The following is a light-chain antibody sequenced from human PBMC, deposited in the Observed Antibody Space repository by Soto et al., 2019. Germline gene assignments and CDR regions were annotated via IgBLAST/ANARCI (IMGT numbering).Light chain of an antibody. Sequence: EIVMTRSPATLSVSPGERATLSCRASQSVSSNLAWYQQKPGQAPRLLIYGASTRATGIPARFSGSGSGTEFTLTISSLEPEDFAVYYCQQRSNWPTFGGGTKVDI. CDR3: QQRSNWPT. J-gene: IGKJ4*01. CDR2: GAS. V-gene: IGKV3-15*01. CDR1: QSVSSN.